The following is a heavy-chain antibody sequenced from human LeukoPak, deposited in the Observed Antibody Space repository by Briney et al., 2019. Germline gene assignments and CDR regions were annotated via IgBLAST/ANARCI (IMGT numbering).Heavy chain of an antibody. CDR2: IKTKGDGGTI. CDR3: TTIGLTMIATCDY. Sequence: GGSLRLSCAASGFSFSNVWMIWVRQAPGKGLEWVGRIKTKGDGGTIDYAAPVKGRFTISRDDSKNTLYLEVNSLTTEDTAVYYCTTIGLTMIATCDYWGQGTLATVSS. D-gene: IGHD3-22*01. J-gene: IGHJ4*02. V-gene: IGHV3-15*01. CDR1: GFSFSNVW.